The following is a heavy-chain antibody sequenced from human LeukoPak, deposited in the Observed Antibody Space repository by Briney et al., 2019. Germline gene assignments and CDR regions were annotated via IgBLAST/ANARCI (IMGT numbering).Heavy chain of an antibody. CDR3: AKVGVGATWLDFFDY. J-gene: IGHJ4*02. CDR2: ISGSGGSA. CDR1: GFPFSSYA. V-gene: IGHV3-23*01. D-gene: IGHD1-26*01. Sequence: GGSLRLSCAASGFPFSSYAMRWVRQAPGKGLEWVSGISGSGGSAYYADSVKGRFTLSRDNSKNTVFLQMNSLGAEDTDVYYCAKVGVGATWLDFFDYWGQGALVTVSS.